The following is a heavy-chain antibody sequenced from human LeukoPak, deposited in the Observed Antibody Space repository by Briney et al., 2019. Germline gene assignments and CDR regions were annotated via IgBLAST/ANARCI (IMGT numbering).Heavy chain of an antibody. CDR2: VGPAGDT. V-gene: IGHV3-13*01. CDR3: ARGFGLGMDV. D-gene: IGHD3/OR15-3a*01. Sequence: GGSLRLSCAASGFSFSDYGMHWVRHPTGKGLEWVSAVGPAGDTFYAGSVKGRFTISRKKPKNSLYLQMTNLRAGDTAVYYCARGFGLGMDVWGQGTTVTVSS. CDR1: GFSFSDYG. J-gene: IGHJ6*02.